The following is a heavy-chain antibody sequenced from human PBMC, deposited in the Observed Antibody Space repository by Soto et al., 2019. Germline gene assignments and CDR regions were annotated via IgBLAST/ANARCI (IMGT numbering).Heavy chain of an antibody. CDR1: VFSFSSYE. CDR3: ARDSGTAWFFDY. Sequence: PGGTLRLSCAASVFSFSSYEMNWVRQAPGKGLEWVSYISSVDSPIYYADSVKGRFTISRDSAKNSLSLQMNSLRAEGTAVYYCARDSGTAWFFDYWGQGTLVTVSS. J-gene: IGHJ4*01. D-gene: IGHD6-19*01. CDR2: ISSVDSPI. V-gene: IGHV3-48*03.